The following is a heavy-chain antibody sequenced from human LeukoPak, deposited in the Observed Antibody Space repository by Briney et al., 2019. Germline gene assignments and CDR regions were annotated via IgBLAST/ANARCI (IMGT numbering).Heavy chain of an antibody. CDR1: GYTFTGYY. J-gene: IGHJ4*02. V-gene: IGHV1-2*02. CDR3: ARDPGSGYYSNNFDY. D-gene: IGHD3-22*01. CDR2: ISPDSGAT. Sequence: ASVRVSCKTSGYTFTGYYIQWLRQTPGQGLEWMGWISPDSGATKYAQKFQGRVTMTRDTSISTAYMEPSRLRSDDTAVYYCARDPGSGYYSNNFDYWGQGTLVTVSS.